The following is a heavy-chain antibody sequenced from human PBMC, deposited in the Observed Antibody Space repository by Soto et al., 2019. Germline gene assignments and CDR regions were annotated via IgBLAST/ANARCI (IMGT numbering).Heavy chain of an antibody. J-gene: IGHJ6*02. CDR2: IYSGGST. Sequence: GGSLRLSCAASGFTVSSNYMSWVRQAPGKGLEWVSVIYSGGSTYYADSVKGRFTISRDNSKNTLYLQMNSLRAEDTAVYYCARIPIGGYGMDVWGQGTTVTVSS. CDR1: GFTVSSNY. V-gene: IGHV3-53*01. CDR3: ARIPIGGYGMDV. D-gene: IGHD3-16*01.